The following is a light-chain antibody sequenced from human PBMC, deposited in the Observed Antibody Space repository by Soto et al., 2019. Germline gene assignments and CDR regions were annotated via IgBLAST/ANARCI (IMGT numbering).Light chain of an antibody. J-gene: IGLJ2*01. CDR1: SSNIGSNY. CDR2: RNN. V-gene: IGLV1-47*01. CDR3: AAWDDILSGVV. Sequence: QSVLTQPPSASGTPGQRVTISCSGSSSNIGSNYVYWYQQLPGTAPKLLIYRNNQRPSGVPDRFSGSKSGTSASLAISGLLSEDEADYYCAAWDDILSGVVFGGGTKLTV.